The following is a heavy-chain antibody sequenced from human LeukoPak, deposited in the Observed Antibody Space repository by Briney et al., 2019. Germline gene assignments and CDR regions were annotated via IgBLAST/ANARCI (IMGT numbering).Heavy chain of an antibody. J-gene: IGHJ6*03. CDR3: ARRPVVPADDTSDYYYYYYMDV. D-gene: IGHD2-2*01. CDR2: INHSGST. CDR1: GGSFSGYY. V-gene: IGHV4-34*01. Sequence: SETLSLTCAVYGGSFSGYYWSWIRQPPGKGLEWIGEINHSGSTNYNPSLKSRVTISVDTSKNQFSLKLSSVTAADTAVYYCARRPVVPADDTSDYYYYYYMDVWGKGTTVTISS.